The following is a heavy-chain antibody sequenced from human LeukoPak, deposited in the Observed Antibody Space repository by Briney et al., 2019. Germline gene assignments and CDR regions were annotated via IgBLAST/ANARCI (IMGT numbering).Heavy chain of an antibody. CDR2: ISSSGSTI. D-gene: IGHD2-15*01. J-gene: IGHJ4*02. V-gene: IGHV3-48*03. CDR1: GFTFSSYE. Sequence: PGGSLRLSCAASGFTFSSYEMNWVRQAPGKGLERVSYISSSGSTIYYADSVKGRFTISRDNAKNSLYLQMNSLRAEDTAVYYCARDQRRGLPFRVVVVAATGGYFDYWGQGTLVTVSS. CDR3: ARDQRRGLPFRVVVVAATGGYFDY.